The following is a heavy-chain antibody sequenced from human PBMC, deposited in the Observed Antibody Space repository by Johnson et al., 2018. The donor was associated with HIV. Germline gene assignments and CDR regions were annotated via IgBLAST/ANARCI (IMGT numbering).Heavy chain of an antibody. D-gene: IGHD3-22*01. CDR3: ARVQIMSGFNWHYYVSSIDAVDI. CDR2: IRSSGSTI. CDR1: GFTFSDYS. J-gene: IGHJ3*02. V-gene: IGHV3-11*04. Sequence: VQLVESGGGLVKPGGSLRVSCAASGFTFSDYSMSWIRQAPGKGLEWVSYIRSSGSTIYYADSVKGRFTISRDNAKNSLYLQMNGLRAEDTAVYYCARVQIMSGFNWHYYVSSIDAVDIWGQGTMVTVSS.